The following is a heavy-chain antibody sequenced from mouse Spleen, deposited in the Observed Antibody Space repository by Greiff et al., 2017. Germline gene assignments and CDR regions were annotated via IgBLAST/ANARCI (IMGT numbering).Heavy chain of an antibody. Sequence: EVQVVESEGGLVQPGSSMKLSCTASGFTFSDYYMAWVRQVPEKGLEWVANINYDGSSTYYLDSLKSRFIISRDNAKNILYLQMSSLKSEDTATYYCARVPAYWYFDVWGAGTTVTVSS. J-gene: IGHJ1*01. CDR2: INYDGSST. CDR1: GFTFSDYY. CDR3: ARVPAYWYFDV. V-gene: IGHV5-16*01.